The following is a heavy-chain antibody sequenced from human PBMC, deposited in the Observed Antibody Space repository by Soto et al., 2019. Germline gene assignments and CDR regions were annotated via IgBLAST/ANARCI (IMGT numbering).Heavy chain of an antibody. CDR1: GFTFSSYG. J-gene: IGHJ6*02. V-gene: IGHV3-30*03. CDR3: ARGEEGYYGSGPPPSYGMDV. CDR2: ISYDGSNK. Sequence: GGSLRLSCAASGFTFSSYGMHWVRQAPGKGLEWVAVISYDGSNKYYADSVKGRFTISRDNSKNTLYLKMNSLRAEDTAVYYCARGEEGYYGSGPPPSYGMDVWGQGTTVTAP. D-gene: IGHD3-10*01.